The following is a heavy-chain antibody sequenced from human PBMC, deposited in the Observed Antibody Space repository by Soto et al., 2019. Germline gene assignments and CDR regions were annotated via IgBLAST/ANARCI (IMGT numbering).Heavy chain of an antibody. V-gene: IGHV4-30-4*01. CDR3: ARGRGYYDNSGYSGYFQH. CDR2: IYYSGST. J-gene: IGHJ1*01. D-gene: IGHD3-22*01. CDR1: GGSISSGDYY. Sequence: SETRSLTCTVSGGSISSGDYYWSWIRQPPGKGLEWIGYIYYSGSTYYNPSLKSRVTISVDTSKNQFSLKLSSVTAADTAVYYCARGRGYYDNSGYSGYFQHWGQGTLVTVSS.